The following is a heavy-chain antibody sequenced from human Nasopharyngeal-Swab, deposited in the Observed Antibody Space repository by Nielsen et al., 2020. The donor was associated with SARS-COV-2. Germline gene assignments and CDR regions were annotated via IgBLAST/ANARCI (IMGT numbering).Heavy chain of an antibody. CDR3: ARDELPFLEWLSNFDY. J-gene: IGHJ4*02. CDR1: GFTFSNYS. V-gene: IGHV3-48*02. D-gene: IGHD3-3*01. CDR2: ISSSSSTI. Sequence: GGSLRLSCAASGFTFSNYSMNWVRQAPGKGLEWVSYISSSSSTIYYADSVKGRFTISRDNAKNSLYLQMNSLRDEDTAVYYCARDELPFLEWLSNFDYWGQGTLVTVSS.